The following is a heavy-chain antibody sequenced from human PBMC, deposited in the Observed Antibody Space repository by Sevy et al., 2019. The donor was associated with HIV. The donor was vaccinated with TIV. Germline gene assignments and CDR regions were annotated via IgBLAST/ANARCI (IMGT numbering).Heavy chain of an antibody. CDR2: AKRKSDGGSI. CDR3: ATVLGAGAAGAFEI. CDR1: GFSFKNVW. Sequence: GGSLRLSCAGSGFSFKNVWMTWVSQTPGKGLEWVGHAKRKSDGGSIDYGSPVNGRFTISRDDSKDMLYLQMSSLKTEDTGVYYCATVLGAGAAGAFEIWGQGTMVTVSS. J-gene: IGHJ3*02. V-gene: IGHV3-15*01. D-gene: IGHD1-26*01.